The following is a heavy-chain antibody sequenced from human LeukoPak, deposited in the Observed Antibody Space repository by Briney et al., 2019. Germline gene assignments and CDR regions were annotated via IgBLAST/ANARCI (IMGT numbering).Heavy chain of an antibody. D-gene: IGHD6-19*01. J-gene: IGHJ4*02. CDR1: GGSISSSSYY. CDR3: ATKKNSGWYIDY. V-gene: IGHV4-39*01. CDR2: MYYSGSS. Sequence: SETLSLTCNVSGGSISSSSYYWGWIRQPPGTGLEWIGSMYYSGSSYYNPSLKSRVTISVDTSKNQFSLKLTSVTAADTAVYYCATKKNSGWYIDYWGQGTLVTVSS.